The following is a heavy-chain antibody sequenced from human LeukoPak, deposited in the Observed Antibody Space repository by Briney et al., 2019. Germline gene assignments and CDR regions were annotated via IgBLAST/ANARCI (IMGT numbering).Heavy chain of an antibody. CDR2: IYYSGST. Sequence: SETLSLTCAVSGGSISSSNWWSWIRQPPGKGLEWIGSIYYSGSTYYNPSLKSRVTISVDTSKNQFSLKLSSVTAADTAVYYCASEYSSSEAFFYYYYMDVWGKGTTVTVSS. D-gene: IGHD6-6*01. J-gene: IGHJ6*03. V-gene: IGHV4-4*02. CDR1: GGSISSSNW. CDR3: ASEYSSSEAFFYYYYMDV.